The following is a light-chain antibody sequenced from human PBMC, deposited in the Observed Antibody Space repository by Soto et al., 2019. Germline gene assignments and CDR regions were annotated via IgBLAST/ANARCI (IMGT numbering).Light chain of an antibody. J-gene: IGKJ4*01. Sequence: EIVLTQSPATLSLSPGERATLSCRASQSVRNDLVWYHQKPGQDPRVLIYSASNRATGIPARFSGCGSGAVFTLTISRLEPEDCAVYYCQQRSNSPPTFGGWIKVEMK. V-gene: IGKV3-11*01. CDR3: QQRSNSPPT. CDR2: SAS. CDR1: QSVRND.